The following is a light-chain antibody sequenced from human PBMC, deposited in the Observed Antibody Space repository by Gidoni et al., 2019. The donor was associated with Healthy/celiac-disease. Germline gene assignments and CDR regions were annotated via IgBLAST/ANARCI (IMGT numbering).Light chain of an antibody. Sequence: IQMTQSPSSLSASVGDRVTITCRASQSISSYLNWYQQKPGKAPQLLIYAASSLKSGVPSRFSGSGSGTDFTLTISSLQPEDFATYYCQQSYSTPFTFGPGTKVDIK. J-gene: IGKJ3*01. V-gene: IGKV1-39*01. CDR2: AAS. CDR3: QQSYSTPFT. CDR1: QSISSY.